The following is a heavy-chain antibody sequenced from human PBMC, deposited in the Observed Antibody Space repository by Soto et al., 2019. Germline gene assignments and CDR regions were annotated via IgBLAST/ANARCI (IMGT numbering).Heavy chain of an antibody. CDR3: ALCCYSESDAFDI. J-gene: IGHJ3*02. Sequence: PGGSLRLSCAASGFTFSSYAMSWVRQAPGKGLEWVSAISGSGGSTYYADSVKGRFTISRDNSKNTLYLQMNSPRAEDTAVYYCALCCYSESDAFDIWGQGTMVTVSS. D-gene: IGHD2-15*01. V-gene: IGHV3-23*01. CDR2: ISGSGGST. CDR1: GFTFSSYA.